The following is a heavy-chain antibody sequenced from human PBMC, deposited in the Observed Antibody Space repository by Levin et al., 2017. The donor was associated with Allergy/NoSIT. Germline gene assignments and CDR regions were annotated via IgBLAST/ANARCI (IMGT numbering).Heavy chain of an antibody. V-gene: IGHV5-51*01. Sequence: KVSCKGSGYTFSSHWIGWVRQMPGKGLEWMGTIYPGDSDIRHSPSFQGLVTISADKSISTVYLQWSSLKASDTAMYYCARRGSGGSLFDYWGQGTLVTVSS. CDR3: ARRGSGGSLFDY. J-gene: IGHJ4*02. CDR1: GYTFSSHW. CDR2: IYPGDSDI. D-gene: IGHD6-19*01.